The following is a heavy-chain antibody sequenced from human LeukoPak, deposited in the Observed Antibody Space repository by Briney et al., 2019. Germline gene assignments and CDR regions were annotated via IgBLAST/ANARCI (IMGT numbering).Heavy chain of an antibody. CDR2: INWNGGST. J-gene: IGHJ3*02. V-gene: IGHV3-20*01. CDR3: ARVNDSYGWDDAFDI. CDR1: GFTFDDYG. D-gene: IGHD5-18*01. Sequence: GGSLRLSCAASGFTFDDYGMSWVRQAPGKGLEWVSGINWNGGSTGYADSVKGRFTISRDNAKNSLYLQMNSLRAEDMALYHCARVNDSYGWDDAFDIWGQGTMVTVSS.